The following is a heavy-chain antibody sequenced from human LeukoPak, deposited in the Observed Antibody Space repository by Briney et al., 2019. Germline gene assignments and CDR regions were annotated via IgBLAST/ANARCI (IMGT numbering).Heavy chain of an antibody. J-gene: IGHJ4*02. Sequence: SETLSLTCTVSAGSIISGSYYWSWIRQPAGKGLGSIGSVYTSENTNYNPSVKIRVTMSVDTSKHQLSLELSAVTAADTGVYYCARALGVYFDYWGQGTLVTVSS. CDR3: ARALGVYFDY. V-gene: IGHV4-61*02. CDR1: AGSIISGSYY. CDR2: VYTSENT.